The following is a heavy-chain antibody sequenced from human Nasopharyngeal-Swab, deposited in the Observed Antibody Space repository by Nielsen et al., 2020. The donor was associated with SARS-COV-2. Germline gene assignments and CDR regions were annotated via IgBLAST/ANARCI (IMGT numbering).Heavy chain of an antibody. CDR3: ARDGLDYDFWSAYFMDV. CDR1: GFTFNNYN. Sequence: LKISCAASGFTFNNYNFNWVRQAPGKGLEWVSSISSSSSYIYYADSVKGRFTISRDNAKNSLYLQMNSLRAEDTAVYYCARDGLDYDFWSAYFMDVWGQGTTVTVSS. CDR2: ISSSSSYI. V-gene: IGHV3-21*01. J-gene: IGHJ6*02. D-gene: IGHD3-3*01.